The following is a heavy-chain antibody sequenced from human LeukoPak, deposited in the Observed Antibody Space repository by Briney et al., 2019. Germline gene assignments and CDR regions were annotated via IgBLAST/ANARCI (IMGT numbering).Heavy chain of an antibody. V-gene: IGHV3-33*01. CDR2: IWFDGSNK. D-gene: IGHD3-22*01. Sequence: GRSLRLSCAASGFSFSNYGMHWVRQAPGKGLEWVALIWFDGSNKYYADSVKGRFIISRDNSKNTLYLQMNSLRAEDTAVYYCARTSYDSTWAMDFFDFWGQGSLVTVSS. CDR3: ARTSYDSTWAMDFFDF. CDR1: GFSFSNYG. J-gene: IGHJ4*02.